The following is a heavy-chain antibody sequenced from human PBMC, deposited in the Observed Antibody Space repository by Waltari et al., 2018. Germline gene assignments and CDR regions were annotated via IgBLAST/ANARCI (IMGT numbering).Heavy chain of an antibody. Sequence: QVQLQESGPGLVEPSQTLSLTCTVSGGSISSANFQWGWIRQPAGKGLEWIGRFYSSGSTNYNPSLERRVTILVDTSKNQFSLRLSSVTAADAAVYYCARLAYCGGDCYSGAFDIWGQGTVVTVSS. D-gene: IGHD2-21*02. CDR3: ARLAYCGGDCYSGAFDI. V-gene: IGHV4-61*02. CDR2: FYSSGST. J-gene: IGHJ3*02. CDR1: GGSISSANFQ.